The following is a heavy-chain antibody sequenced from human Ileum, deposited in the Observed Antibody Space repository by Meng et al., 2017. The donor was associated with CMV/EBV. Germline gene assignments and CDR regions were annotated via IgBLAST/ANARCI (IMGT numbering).Heavy chain of an antibody. CDR3: EGGTHASGGHP. D-gene: IGHD5-12*01. J-gene: IGHJ5*02. V-gene: IGHV6-1*01. CDR1: GESGYSNTDA. CDR2: TYYRAKWYN. Sequence: IYGESGYSNTDAWNWSRQSPARGREWLERTYYRAKWYNDDALAVKSRISIRPDTSKNQFSLQLNSVTPEDTAVYYCEGGTHASGGHPWGLGTLVTVSS.